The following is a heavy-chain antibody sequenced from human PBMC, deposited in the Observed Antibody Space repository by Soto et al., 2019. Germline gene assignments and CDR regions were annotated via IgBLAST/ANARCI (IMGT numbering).Heavy chain of an antibody. Sequence: EVQLVESGGGLVQPGRALRLSCTASGFTFGDYAINWVRQVPGKGLGWLGFIRNDIYDETTEYAASVKGRIIISRDDSNSMAYLQMDSLKTEDTGVYYCTRGRDGCNPYHFLYWGQGALVTVSS. CDR1: GFTFGDYA. CDR3: TRGRDGCNPYHFLY. D-gene: IGHD6-19*01. CDR2: IRNDIYDETT. V-gene: IGHV3-49*04. J-gene: IGHJ4*02.